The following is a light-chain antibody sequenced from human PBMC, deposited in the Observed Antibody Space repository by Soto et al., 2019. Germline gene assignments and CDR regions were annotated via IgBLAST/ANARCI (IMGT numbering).Light chain of an antibody. J-gene: IGKJ5*01. CDR2: DSS. Sequence: EIVLTQSPGTLSLSPGERATLSCRATQSVRNSLLAWYQQKPGQPPRLLIFDSSNRATGVPVRFSGSGSGTVFTLTIGSLEPEDSAVYYCQQRKHWPPITFGQGTRLEIK. V-gene: IGKV3D-20*02. CDR3: QQRKHWPPIT. CDR1: QSVRNSL.